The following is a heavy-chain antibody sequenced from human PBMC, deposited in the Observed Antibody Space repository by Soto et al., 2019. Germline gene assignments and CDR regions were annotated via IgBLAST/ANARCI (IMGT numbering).Heavy chain of an antibody. CDR2: IGNKGDYI. Sequence: GGSLRLSCAASGFTFSNYAMSWARQAPGKGLEWVSSIGNKGDYIYHADSVKGRFTISRDNAKNSLYLQMNSLRAEDTALYYCARDRRVEMAKIFNYWGQGTLVTVSS. J-gene: IGHJ4*02. CDR1: GFTFSNYA. V-gene: IGHV3-21*04. CDR3: ARDRRVEMAKIFNY. D-gene: IGHD5-12*01.